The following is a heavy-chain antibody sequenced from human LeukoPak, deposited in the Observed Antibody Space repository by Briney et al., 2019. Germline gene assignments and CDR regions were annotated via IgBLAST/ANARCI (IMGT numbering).Heavy chain of an antibody. CDR2: INHSGST. J-gene: IGHJ4*02. CDR3: ARGRQWLVN. V-gene: IGHV4-34*01. D-gene: IGHD6-19*01. CDR1: GGSFSGYY. Sequence: PSETLSLTCAVYGGSFSGYYWSWIRQPPGKGLEWIGEINHSGSTNYNPSLKSRATISVDTSKNQFSLKLSSVTAADTAVYYCARGRQWLVNWGQGTLVTVSS.